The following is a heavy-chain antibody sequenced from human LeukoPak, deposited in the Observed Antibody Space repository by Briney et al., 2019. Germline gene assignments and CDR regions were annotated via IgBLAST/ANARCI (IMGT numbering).Heavy chain of an antibody. J-gene: IGHJ5*02. CDR1: GYIFTSYG. CDR2: INTYNGNT. Sequence: ASVKVSCKASGYIFTSYGISWVRQAPGQGLEWMGWINTYNGNTKYVQKFQGRVSMTTDTSTSTAYMELRSLRSDDTAVYYCARDLVHHRLLATTYNWFAPCGQGTLATVSS. D-gene: IGHD1-26*01. CDR3: ARDLVHHRLLATTYNWFAP. V-gene: IGHV1-18*01.